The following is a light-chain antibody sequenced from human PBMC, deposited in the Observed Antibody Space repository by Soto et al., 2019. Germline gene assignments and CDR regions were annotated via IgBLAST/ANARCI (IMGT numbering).Light chain of an antibody. V-gene: IGLV2-8*01. J-gene: IGLJ1*01. Sequence: QSALTQPPSASGSPGQSVTISCTGTSSDVGGYNYVSWYQQHPGKAPKLMIYEVSKRPSGVPDRFSGSKSGNTASLSVSGLQAEDESEYYGSSYAGSNNVNYVCGTGTKLTVL. CDR1: SSDVGGYNY. CDR3: SSYAGSNNVNYV. CDR2: EVS.